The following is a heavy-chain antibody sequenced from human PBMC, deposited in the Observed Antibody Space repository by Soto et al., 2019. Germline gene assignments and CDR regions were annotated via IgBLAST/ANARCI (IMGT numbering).Heavy chain of an antibody. CDR3: ARGVAVAGTLDYYYYGMDV. J-gene: IGHJ6*02. CDR1: GGTFSSYA. V-gene: IGHV1-69*13. D-gene: IGHD6-19*01. Sequence: ASVKVSCKASGGTFSSYAISWVRQAPGQGLEWMGGIIPIFGTANYAQKFQGRVTITADESTSTAYMELSSLRSEDTAVYYCARGVAVAGTLDYYYYGMDVWGQGTTVTVSS. CDR2: IIPIFGTA.